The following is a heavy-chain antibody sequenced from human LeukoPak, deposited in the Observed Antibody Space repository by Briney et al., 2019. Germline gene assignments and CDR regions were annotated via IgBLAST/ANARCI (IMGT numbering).Heavy chain of an antibody. V-gene: IGHV1-69*13. CDR3: ANGGDDSSGYYAPRFDY. CDR1: GGTFSSYA. CDR2: ITPIFGTA. D-gene: IGHD3-22*01. Sequence: VASVKVSCKASGGTFSSYAISWVRQAPGQGLEWMGGITPIFGTANYAQKFQGRVTITADESTSTAYMELSSLRSEDTAVYYCANGGDDSSGYYAPRFDYWGQGTLVTVSS. J-gene: IGHJ4*02.